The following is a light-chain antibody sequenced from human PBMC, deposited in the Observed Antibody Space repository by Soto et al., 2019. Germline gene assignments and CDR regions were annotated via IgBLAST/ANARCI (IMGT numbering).Light chain of an antibody. CDR1: SSDVGGYNY. CDR3: SSYTSSTTLV. V-gene: IGLV2-14*01. CDR2: DVS. Sequence: QSALTQPASVSGSPGQSIAISCTGTSSDVGGYNYVSWYQQHPGKAPKLMIYDVSNRPSGVSNRFSGSKSGNTASLTISGLRVEEEADYYCSSYTSSTTLVFGGGTKLTVL. J-gene: IGLJ2*01.